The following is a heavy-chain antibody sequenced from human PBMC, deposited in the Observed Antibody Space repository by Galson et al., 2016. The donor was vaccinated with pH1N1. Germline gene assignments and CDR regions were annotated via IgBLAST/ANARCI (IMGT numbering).Heavy chain of an antibody. D-gene: IGHD5-18*01. CDR2: INQDGNGK. Sequence: SLRLSCAASGFSFGSHWMTWVRQAAGKGLEWVANINQDGNGKYYVDSVKGRFTIPRDNAQNSLYLQIDNLRVDDTAVYYCARKYSGLDYWGQGTLVTVSS. J-gene: IGHJ4*02. CDR3: ARKYSGLDY. V-gene: IGHV3-7*04. CDR1: GFSFGSHW.